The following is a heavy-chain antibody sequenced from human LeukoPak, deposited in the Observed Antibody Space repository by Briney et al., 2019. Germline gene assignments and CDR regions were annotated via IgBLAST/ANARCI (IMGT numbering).Heavy chain of an antibody. D-gene: IGHD3-9*01. V-gene: IGHV1-18*01. CDR1: GYTFTSYG. J-gene: IGHJ4*02. Sequence: ASVKVSCKASGYTFTSYGISWVRQAPGQGLEWMGWISAYNGNTNYAQKLQGRVTMTTDTSTSTAYMELRSLRSDDTAVYYCARGVPYYDILTGYYPMRGTDYFDYWGQGTLVTVSS. CDR2: ISAYNGNT. CDR3: ARGVPYYDILTGYYPMRGTDYFDY.